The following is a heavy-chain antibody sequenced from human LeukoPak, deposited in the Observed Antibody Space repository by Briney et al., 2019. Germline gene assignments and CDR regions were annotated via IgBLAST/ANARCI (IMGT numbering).Heavy chain of an antibody. V-gene: IGHV1-2*02. CDR3: ASDPVGYCSANGCYSVDY. J-gene: IGHJ4*02. Sequence: ASVKVSCKASGYTFTGYYMHWVQQAPGQGLEWMGWINPNSGDTNYAQKFQGRVTMTEDTSTDTAYLELSSLKSDDTAVYYCASDPVGYCSANGCYSVDYWGQGTLVTVSS. D-gene: IGHD2-15*01. CDR2: INPNSGDT. CDR1: GYTFTGYY.